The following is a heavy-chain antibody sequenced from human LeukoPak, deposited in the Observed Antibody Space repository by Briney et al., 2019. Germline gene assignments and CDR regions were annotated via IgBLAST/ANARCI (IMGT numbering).Heavy chain of an antibody. Sequence: PGGSLRLSCAASGFTFSSIAMSWVRQAPDKGLEWVSTISGSGGGTYYADSVKGRFTISRDDSKNTPYLQMNSLRADDTAVYYCAKDLGRYRNNFFDYWGQGNVVTVSS. J-gene: IGHJ4*02. V-gene: IGHV3-23*01. CDR1: GFTFSSIA. D-gene: IGHD1-26*01. CDR3: AKDLGRYRNNFFDY. CDR2: ISGSGGGT.